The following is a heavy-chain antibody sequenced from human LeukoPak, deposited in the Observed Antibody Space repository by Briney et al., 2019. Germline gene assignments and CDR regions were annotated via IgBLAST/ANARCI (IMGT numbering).Heavy chain of an antibody. CDR3: ARGYTDGWLIGY. Sequence: SETLSLTCSVSGGSISGYYWSWIRQPPGQGLEWIGYIYYSGSTNYNPSLKSRVTISVDTSQNQFSLNLSSVTAADTAVYYCARGYTDGWLIGYWGQRTLVTVSS. CDR1: GGSISGYY. CDR2: IYYSGST. J-gene: IGHJ4*02. D-gene: IGHD6-19*01. V-gene: IGHV4-59*08.